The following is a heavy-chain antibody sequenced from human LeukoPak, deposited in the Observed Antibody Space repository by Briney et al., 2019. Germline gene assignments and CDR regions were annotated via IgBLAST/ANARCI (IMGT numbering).Heavy chain of an antibody. CDR3: ARRHCSSTSCYRSDTFDI. CDR2: IYYSGST. CDR1: GGSVSTYY. V-gene: IGHV4-39*01. J-gene: IGHJ3*02. Sequence: PSETLSLTCTVSGGSVSTYYWSWIRQPPGKGLEWIGSIYYSGSTYYNPSLKSRVTISVDTSKNQFSLKLSSVTAADTAVYYCARRHCSSTSCYRSDTFDIWGQGTMVTVSS. D-gene: IGHD2-2*01.